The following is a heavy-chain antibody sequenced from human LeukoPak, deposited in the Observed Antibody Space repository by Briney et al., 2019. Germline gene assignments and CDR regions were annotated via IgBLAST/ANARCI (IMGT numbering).Heavy chain of an antibody. V-gene: IGHV4-34*01. CDR2: INDSGRT. D-gene: IGHD1-7*01. CDR3: ARRWNYGRNYYIDV. J-gene: IGHJ6*03. CDR1: GGSFSNYY. Sequence: PSETLSLTCAVYGGSFSNYYWSWTRQPPGKGLEWIGEINDSGRTNYNPSLMSRVTVSVDTSKKQFSLRLTSVTATDTAVYYCARRWNYGRNYYIDVWGKGATVSVSS.